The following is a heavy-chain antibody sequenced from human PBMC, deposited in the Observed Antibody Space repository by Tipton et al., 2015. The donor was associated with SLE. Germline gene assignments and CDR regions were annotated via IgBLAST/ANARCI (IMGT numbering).Heavy chain of an antibody. CDR1: GGSISSHY. D-gene: IGHD3-22*01. V-gene: IGHV4-59*11. CDR3: ARSDYYDSSGDYSYAFDI. J-gene: IGHJ3*02. Sequence: TLSLTCTVSGGSISSHYWSWIRQPPGKGLEWIGYIYNSGSGNYNPSLKSRVTISVDTSKNQFSLKLSSVSAADTAVYDCARSDYYDSSGDYSYAFDIWGQGTMVTVSS. CDR2: IYNSGSG.